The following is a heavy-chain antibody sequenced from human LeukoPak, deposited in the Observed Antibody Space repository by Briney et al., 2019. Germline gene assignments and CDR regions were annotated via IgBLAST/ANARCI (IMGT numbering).Heavy chain of an antibody. CDR2: IIPIFGTA. CDR1: GGTFSSYA. D-gene: IGHD3-10*01. J-gene: IGHJ6*02. CDR3: ARIMVRGVIDYYYGMDV. V-gene: IGHV1-69*13. Sequence: SVKVSCKASGGTFSSYAISWVRQAPGQGLEWMGGIIPIFGTANYAQKFQGRVTITADESTSTAYMELSGLRSEDTAVYYCARIMVRGVIDYYYGMDVWGQGTTVTVSS.